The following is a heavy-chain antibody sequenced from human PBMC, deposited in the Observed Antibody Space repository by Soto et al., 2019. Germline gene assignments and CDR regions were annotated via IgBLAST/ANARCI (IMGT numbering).Heavy chain of an antibody. D-gene: IGHD3-3*01. CDR2: INAGNGNT. V-gene: IGHV1-3*01. CDR1: GYTFTSYA. CDR3: ASDGGITIFGVVTFHYYGMAV. J-gene: IGHJ6*02. Sequence: QVQLVQSGAEVKKPGASVKVSCKASGYTFTSYALHWVRQAPRQRLEWMGWINAGNGNTKYSQKFQGRVTITRDTYASTAYMELSSLRSSDTAVYYCASDGGITIFGVVTFHYYGMAVWGQGTTVTVAS.